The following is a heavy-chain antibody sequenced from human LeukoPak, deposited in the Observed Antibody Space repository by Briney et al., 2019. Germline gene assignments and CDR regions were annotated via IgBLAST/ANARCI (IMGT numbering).Heavy chain of an antibody. CDR2: ITGTGAYT. D-gene: IGHD3-22*01. J-gene: IGHJ4*02. V-gene: IGHV3-23*01. Sequence: GGSLRLSCAASGFTFSSYAITWVRQAPGKGLEWVSTITGTGAYTYYADSVKGRFTISRDNSKNTLYLQMNSLRAEDTAVYYCARDYYDSSGYYFNNYFDYWGQGTLVTVSS. CDR3: ARDYYDSSGYYFNNYFDY. CDR1: GFTFSSYA.